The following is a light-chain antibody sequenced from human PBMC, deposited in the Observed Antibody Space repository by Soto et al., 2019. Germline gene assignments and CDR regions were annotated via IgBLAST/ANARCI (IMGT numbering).Light chain of an antibody. CDR1: SSNIGRNA. V-gene: IGLV1-44*01. CDR3: AAWDDSLNGWV. CDR2: GDN. Sequence: QPVLTQPPSASGTPGQRVTLSCSGSSSNIGRNAVNWYQQLPGTAPKLLIHGDNQRPSGVPDRFSGSKSGTSVSLAISGLQSQDEADYYCAAWDDSLNGWVFGGGTKVTVL. J-gene: IGLJ3*02.